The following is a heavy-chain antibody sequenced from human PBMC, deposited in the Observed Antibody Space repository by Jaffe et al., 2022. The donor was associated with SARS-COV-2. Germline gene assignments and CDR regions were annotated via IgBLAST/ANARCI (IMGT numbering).Heavy chain of an antibody. CDR1: GFTFSSYS. V-gene: IGHV3-21*01. CDR2: ISSSSSYI. J-gene: IGHJ6*02. D-gene: IGHD6-19*01. Sequence: EVQLVESGGGLVKPGGSLRLSCAASGFTFSSYSMNWVRQAPGKGLEWVSSISSSSSYIYYADSVKGRFTISRDNAKNSLYLQMNSLRAEDTAVYYCARDWGSGHITVAGRGHYYYYGMDVWGQGTTVTVSS. CDR3: ARDWGSGHITVAGRGHYYYYGMDV.